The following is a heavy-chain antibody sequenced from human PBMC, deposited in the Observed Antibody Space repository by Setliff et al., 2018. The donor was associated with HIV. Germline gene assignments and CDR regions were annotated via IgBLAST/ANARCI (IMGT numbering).Heavy chain of an antibody. D-gene: IGHD2-21*02. CDR3: ARVRTLVTSRRGYFDY. J-gene: IGHJ4*02. CDR1: GYSISSSSYY. V-gene: IGHV4-39*07. CDR2: IYYSGGT. Sequence: PSETLSLTCTVSGYSISSSSYYWDWIRQPPGKGLEWIGSIYYSGGTNYNPSLESRVTILADTSMNQFSLKLTSVTAADTAVYYCARVRTLVTSRRGYFDYWGQGTLVTVSS.